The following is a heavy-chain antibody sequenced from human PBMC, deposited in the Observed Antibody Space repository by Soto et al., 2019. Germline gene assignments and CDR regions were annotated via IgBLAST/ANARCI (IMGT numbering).Heavy chain of an antibody. CDR1: GFTFSDYY. Sequence: PGGSLRLSCAASGFTFSDYYMSWIRQAPGKGLEWVSYISSSSSYTNYADSVKGRFTISRDNSKNTLYLQMNSLRAEDTAVYYCARDRRTGQWLVGNDYWGQGTLVTVSS. J-gene: IGHJ4*02. V-gene: IGHV3-11*06. CDR3: ARDRRTGQWLVGNDY. CDR2: ISSSSSYT. D-gene: IGHD6-19*01.